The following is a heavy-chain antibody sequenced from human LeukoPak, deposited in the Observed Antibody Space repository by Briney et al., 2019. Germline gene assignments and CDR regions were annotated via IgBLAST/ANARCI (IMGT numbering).Heavy chain of an antibody. Sequence: PSETLSLTCTVSGGSISSYYWSWIRQPPGKGLEWIGYIYYSGSTNYNPSLKCRVTISVDTSKNQFSLKLSSVTAADTAVYYCASSQGYYYGMDVWGQGTTVTVSS. CDR1: GGSISSYY. CDR2: IYYSGST. CDR3: ASSQGYYYGMDV. J-gene: IGHJ6*02. V-gene: IGHV4-59*01.